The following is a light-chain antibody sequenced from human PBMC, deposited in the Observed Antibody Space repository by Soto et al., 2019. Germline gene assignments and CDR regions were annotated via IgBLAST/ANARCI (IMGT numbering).Light chain of an antibody. CDR1: QSVSSSY. Sequence: EIVLTQSPGTLSLSPGERATLSCRASQSVSSSYLSWYQQKPGQATRLIIYGASSRATVIPDRFSGSGSGTDFTLTISRLETEDFAVYYCQQYGISPAITFGQGTQLEIK. J-gene: IGKJ5*01. CDR3: QQYGISPAIT. CDR2: GAS. V-gene: IGKV3-20*01.